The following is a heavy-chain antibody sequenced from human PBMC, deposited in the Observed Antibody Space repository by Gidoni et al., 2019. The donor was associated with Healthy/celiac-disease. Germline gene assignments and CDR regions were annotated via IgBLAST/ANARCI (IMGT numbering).Heavy chain of an antibody. V-gene: IGHV3-33*01. Sequence: QVQLVESGGGVVQPGRSLRLACAASGLTFSSYGMQWVRQAPGKGLEWVAVIWYDGSNKYYADSVKGRFTISRDNSKNTLYLQMNSLRAEDTAVYYCARTHYYDSSGYLYYYYYYGMDVWGQGTTVTVSS. J-gene: IGHJ6*02. CDR3: ARTHYYDSSGYLYYYYYYGMDV. D-gene: IGHD3-22*01. CDR2: IWYDGSNK. CDR1: GLTFSSYG.